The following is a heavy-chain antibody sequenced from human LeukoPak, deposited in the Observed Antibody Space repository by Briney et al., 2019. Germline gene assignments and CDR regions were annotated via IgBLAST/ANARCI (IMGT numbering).Heavy chain of an antibody. CDR2: ISGSGGST. D-gene: IGHD3-22*01. J-gene: IGHJ4*02. V-gene: IGHV3-23*01. CDR1: GFTFNSYA. CDR3: AKDLTYYYDGSGYYHY. Sequence: GGSLRLSCAASGFTFNSYAMSWVRQAPGKGLEWVSGISGSGGSTHYADSVKGRFTISRDNSKNTLYLQMNSLRAEDTAVYYCAKDLTYYYDGSGYYHYWGQGTLVTVSS.